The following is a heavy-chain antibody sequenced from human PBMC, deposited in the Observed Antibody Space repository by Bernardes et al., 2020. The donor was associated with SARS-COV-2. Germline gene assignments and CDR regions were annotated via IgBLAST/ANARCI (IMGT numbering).Heavy chain of an antibody. D-gene: IGHD2-2*01. V-gene: IGHV3-73*01. CDR1: GFTFSGTA. J-gene: IGHJ3*02. CDR2: IRSKANSYAT. Sequence: GGSLRLSCVASGFTFSGTAMYWVRQASGKGLEWVGRIRSKANSYATAYGASVKGRFTISRDDSKDTAYLQMTSLKTEDTAMYYCARDPPYANSGWDALDIWGQGTMVTVSS. CDR3: ARDPPYANSGWDALDI.